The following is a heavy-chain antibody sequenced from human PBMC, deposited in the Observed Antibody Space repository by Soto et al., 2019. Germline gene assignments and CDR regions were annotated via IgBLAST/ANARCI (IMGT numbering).Heavy chain of an antibody. J-gene: IGHJ4*02. V-gene: IGHV5-51*07. Sequence: LGESLKISCKASGFTFTSYWIAWVHQMPGKGLEWMGIIYPGDSDTSYSPSFQGQVTISADKSINTAYLQWSSLKASDTAMYYCAKHEGYCSSTTCSNFDYWGQGTLVTVSS. D-gene: IGHD2-2*01. CDR1: GFTFTSYW. CDR2: IYPGDSDT. CDR3: AKHEGYCSSTTCSNFDY.